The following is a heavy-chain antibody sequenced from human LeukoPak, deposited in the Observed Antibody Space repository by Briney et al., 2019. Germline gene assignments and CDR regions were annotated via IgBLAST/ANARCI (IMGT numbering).Heavy chain of an antibody. Sequence: SETLSLTCTVSGGSISSSNYYWGWIRQPPGKGLEWIGSFYNSGSTYYNPSLKSRVIISVDTSKNQFSLKLSSVTAADTAVYYCARAGYSSGWYGLYYYYGMDVWGQGTTVTVSS. CDR2: FYNSGST. V-gene: IGHV4-39*01. CDR1: GGSISSSNYY. CDR3: ARAGYSSGWYGLYYYYGMDV. D-gene: IGHD6-19*01. J-gene: IGHJ6*02.